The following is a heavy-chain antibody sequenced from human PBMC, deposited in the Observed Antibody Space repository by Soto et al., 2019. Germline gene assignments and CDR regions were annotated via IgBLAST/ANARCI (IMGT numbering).Heavy chain of an antibody. J-gene: IGHJ4*02. D-gene: IGHD5-18*01. CDR1: GDSISSHY. CDR3: ARSPHIQLWSYPSDY. V-gene: IGHV4-59*06. Sequence: SETLSLTCTVSGDSISSHYWSWIRQPPGKGLEWIGYIYFSGSTYYNPSLKSRVTISVDTSKNQFSLKLSSVTAADTAVYYCARSPHIQLWSYPSDYWGQGTLVTVSS. CDR2: IYFSGST.